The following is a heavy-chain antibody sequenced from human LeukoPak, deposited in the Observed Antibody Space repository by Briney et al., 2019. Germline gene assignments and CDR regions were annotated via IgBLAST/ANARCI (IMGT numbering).Heavy chain of an antibody. J-gene: IGHJ4*02. CDR3: ARQDGDGFYYFDY. V-gene: IGHV5-51*01. CDR1: GYSFAFYW. D-gene: IGHD2-21*02. CDR2: IYPRDSDT. Sequence: GESLTISCKGSGYSFAFYWIGWVRQMPGKGLEWMGVIYPRDSDTRHSPSFQGQVTLSVDKSINTAYLQWRSLKASDTAMYYCARQDGDGFYYFDYGGQGTLVTVPS.